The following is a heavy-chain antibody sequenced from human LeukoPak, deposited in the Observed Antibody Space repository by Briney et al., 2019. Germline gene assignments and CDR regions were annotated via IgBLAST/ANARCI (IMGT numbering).Heavy chain of an antibody. V-gene: IGHV3-7*01. CDR3: ATFSSSRYSDAFDI. Sequence: GGSLRLSCAASGFTFSSYWMSWVRQAPGKGLEWVANIKQDGSEKYYVDSEKGRFTISRDNAKNSLYLQMNSLRAEDTAVYYCATFSSSRYSDAFDIWGQGTMVTVSS. CDR1: GFTFSSYW. D-gene: IGHD6-13*01. CDR2: IKQDGSEK. J-gene: IGHJ3*02.